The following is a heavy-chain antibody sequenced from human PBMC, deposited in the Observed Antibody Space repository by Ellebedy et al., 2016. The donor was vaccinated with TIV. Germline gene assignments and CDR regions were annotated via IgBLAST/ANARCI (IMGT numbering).Heavy chain of an antibody. CDR3: ARVSSAMDV. V-gene: IGHV1-2*02. CDR1: GYTFIGYY. CDR2: IDPKSGAT. J-gene: IGHJ6*02. Sequence: ASVKVSCXASGYTFIGYYIHWVRQAPGQGLEWMGMIDPKSGATYYAQKFQGRVTMTRVTSITTSYMELNSLRSEDTAFYYCARVSSAMDVWGQGTTVTVSS.